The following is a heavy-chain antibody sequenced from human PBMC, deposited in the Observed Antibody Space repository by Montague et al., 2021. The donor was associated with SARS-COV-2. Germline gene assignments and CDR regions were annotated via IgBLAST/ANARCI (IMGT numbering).Heavy chain of an antibody. CDR3: ARGGGYYNYGLDV. D-gene: IGHD3-22*01. J-gene: IGHJ6*02. Sequence: SETLSLTYTVSGASVRSGNSYWNWIRQPPGKGLEWIGYISYSGSTNYSPSLKSRVTISVDTSKNQFSLKVTSVTAADTAVYYCARGGGYYNYGLDVWGPGTTVTVS. V-gene: IGHV4-61*01. CDR2: ISYSGST. CDR1: GASVRSGNSY.